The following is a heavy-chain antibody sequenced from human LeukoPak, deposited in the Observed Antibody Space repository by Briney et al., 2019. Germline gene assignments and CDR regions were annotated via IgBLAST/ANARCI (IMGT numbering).Heavy chain of an antibody. Sequence: GGSLRLSCAASGFTFSSYGMHWVRQAPGKGLEWVAFIRYDGSNKYYADSVKGRFTISRDNAKNSLYLQMNSLRAEDTALYYCAKDIAAATDAFDIWGQGTMVTVSS. CDR1: GFTFSSYG. J-gene: IGHJ3*02. D-gene: IGHD6-13*01. CDR3: AKDIAAATDAFDI. CDR2: IRYDGSNK. V-gene: IGHV3-30*02.